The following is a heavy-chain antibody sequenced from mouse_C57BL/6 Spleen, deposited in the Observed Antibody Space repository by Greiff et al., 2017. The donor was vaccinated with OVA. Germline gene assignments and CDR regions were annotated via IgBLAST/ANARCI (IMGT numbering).Heavy chain of an antibody. CDR2: IYPGSGST. CDR3: ARHYYCSRGPYWYFDV. D-gene: IGHD1-1*01. J-gene: IGHJ1*03. Sequence: QVQLQQPGAELVKPGASVKMSCKASGYTFTSYWITWVKQRPGQGLEWIGDIYPGSGSTNYNEKFKSKATLTVDTSSSTAYMQLSSLTSEDSAVYYCARHYYCSRGPYWYFDVWGTGTTVTVSS. V-gene: IGHV1-55*01. CDR1: GYTFTSYW.